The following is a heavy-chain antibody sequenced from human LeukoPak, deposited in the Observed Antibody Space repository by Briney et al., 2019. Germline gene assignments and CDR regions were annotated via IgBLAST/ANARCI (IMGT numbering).Heavy chain of an antibody. CDR1: GLTVTSNH. CDR2: IFTGGTK. V-gene: IGHV3-66*01. Sequence: GGSLRLSCAVSGLTVTSNHMNWVRQAPGKGLEWVSFIFTGGTKHYADSLKDRFTSYSDNSINTLYLKMNSLSAEDTAVYYCARDSSSYYFDYWGQGTLVTVSS. CDR3: ARDSSSYYFDY. D-gene: IGHD6-6*01. J-gene: IGHJ4*02.